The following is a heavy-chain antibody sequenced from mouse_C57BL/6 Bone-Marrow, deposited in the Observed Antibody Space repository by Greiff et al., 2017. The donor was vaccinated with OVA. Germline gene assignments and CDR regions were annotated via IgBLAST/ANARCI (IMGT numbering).Heavy chain of an antibody. CDR3: ATTFYGSSYGFAY. Sequence: EVKLVESGGGLVKPGGSLKLSCAASGFTFSDYGMHCVRQAPEKGLEWVAYISSGSSTIYYADTVKGRFTISRDNAKNTLFLQMTSLRSEDTAMYYCATTFYGSSYGFAYWGQGTLVTVSA. J-gene: IGHJ3*01. V-gene: IGHV5-17*01. CDR2: ISSGSSTI. D-gene: IGHD1-1*01. CDR1: GFTFSDYG.